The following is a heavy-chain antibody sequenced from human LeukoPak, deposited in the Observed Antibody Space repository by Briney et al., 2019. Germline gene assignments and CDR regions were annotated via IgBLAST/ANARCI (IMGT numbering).Heavy chain of an antibody. CDR1: GGSISSGGYY. CDR2: IYYSGST. J-gene: IGHJ4*02. Sequence: SETLSLTCTVSGGSISSGGYYWSWTRQHPGKGLEWIGYIYYSGSTNYNPSLKSRVTISVDTSKNQFSLKLSSVTAADTAVYYCARDYYDSSGYYSGFDYWGQGTLVTVSS. D-gene: IGHD3-22*01. CDR3: ARDYYDSSGYYSGFDY. V-gene: IGHV4-61*08.